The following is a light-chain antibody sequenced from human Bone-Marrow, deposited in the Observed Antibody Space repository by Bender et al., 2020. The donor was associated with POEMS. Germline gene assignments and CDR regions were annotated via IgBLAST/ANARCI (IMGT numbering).Light chain of an antibody. V-gene: IGLV2-14*01. CDR2: EVS. J-gene: IGLJ2*01. CDR1: SSDVGGYNY. Sequence: QSALTQPASVSGSPGQSITISCTGTSSDVGGYNYVSWYQQHPGKVPKLIIYEVSRRPSGVSNRFSASKSGNTASLTISGLQAEDEADYYCSSYTRSSTLVVFGGGTQLTVL. CDR3: SSYTRSSTLVV.